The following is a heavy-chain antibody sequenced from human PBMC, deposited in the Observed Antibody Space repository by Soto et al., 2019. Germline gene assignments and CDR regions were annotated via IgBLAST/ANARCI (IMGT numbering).Heavy chain of an antibody. J-gene: IGHJ4*02. V-gene: IGHV3-21*03. CDR1: GFTFSTYS. Sequence: LRRSCAASGFTFSTYSMNWVRQARGKGLEWGSSISSSSTYIYYADSLKGRFTNTRHNAKNSLYLQMNSLRAKDTDDYYCSSVGREMATNSCTFDYWGRGTLVTVSS. D-gene: IGHD5-12*01. CDR2: ISSSSTYI. CDR3: SSVGREMATNSCTFDY.